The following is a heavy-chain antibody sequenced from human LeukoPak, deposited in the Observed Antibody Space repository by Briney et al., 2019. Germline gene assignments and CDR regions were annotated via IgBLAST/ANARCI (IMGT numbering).Heavy chain of an antibody. J-gene: IGHJ4*02. CDR2: IDINSGGT. V-gene: IGHV1-2*02. CDR1: GYTFTGYY. Sequence: GASVKVSCKASGYTFTGYYMHWVRQAPGQGLEWMGRIDINSGGTTFAQHFQGRVTLTRDTSISTGYMELSGLTSDDTAVYYCATNRIGSSFDYWGQGTLVSVSS. CDR3: ATNRIGSSFDY. D-gene: IGHD6-19*01.